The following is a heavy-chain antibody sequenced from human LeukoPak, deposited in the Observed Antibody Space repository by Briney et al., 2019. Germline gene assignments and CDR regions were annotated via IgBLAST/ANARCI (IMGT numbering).Heavy chain of an antibody. J-gene: IGHJ4*02. CDR1: GGSIGSGSYY. CDR3: ATDNSYGSGSYYT. Sequence: PSETLSLTCTVSGGSIGSGSYYWDWIRQPPGKGLEWIGGIYYSGSTYYNPSLKSRVTISVDTSKNQFSLKLSSVTAADTAVYYCATDNSYGSGSYYTWGQGTLVTVSS. V-gene: IGHV4-39*07. CDR2: IYYSGST. D-gene: IGHD3-10*01.